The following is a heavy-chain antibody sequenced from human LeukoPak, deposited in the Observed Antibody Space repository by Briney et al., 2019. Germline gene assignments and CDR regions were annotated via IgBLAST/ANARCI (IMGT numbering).Heavy chain of an antibody. V-gene: IGHV4-59*01. Sequence: NPSETLSLTCTVSGGSISSYYWSWIRQPPGKGLEWIGYTYYSGSTNYNPSLKSRVTISVDTSKNQFSLKLSSVTAADTAVYYCARNGGGDIVATVYYFDYWGQGTLVTVSS. J-gene: IGHJ4*02. CDR1: GGSISSYY. D-gene: IGHD5-12*01. CDR2: TYYSGST. CDR3: ARNGGGDIVATVYYFDY.